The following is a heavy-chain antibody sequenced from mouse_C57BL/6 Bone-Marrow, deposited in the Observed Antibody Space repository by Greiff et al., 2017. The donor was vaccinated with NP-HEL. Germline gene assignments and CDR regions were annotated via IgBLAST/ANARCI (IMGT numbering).Heavy chain of an antibody. Sequence: EVQLVESGGGLVKPGGSLKLSCAASGFTFSSYAMSWVRQTPEKRLEWVATISDGGSYTYYPDNVTGRFTISRDNAKNNLYLQMSHLKSEDTAMYYCARAVLYYFDYWGQGTTLTVSS. CDR1: GFTFSSYA. V-gene: IGHV5-4*01. CDR2: ISDGGSYT. CDR3: ARAVLYYFDY. J-gene: IGHJ2*01.